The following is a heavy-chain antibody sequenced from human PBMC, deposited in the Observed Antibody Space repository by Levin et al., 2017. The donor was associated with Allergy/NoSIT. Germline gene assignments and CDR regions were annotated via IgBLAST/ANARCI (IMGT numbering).Heavy chain of an antibody. J-gene: IGHJ6*02. CDR3: AKDAMHGNAYYYYGMDV. V-gene: IGHV3-9*01. D-gene: IGHD4-23*01. CDR2: ISWNSGSI. CDR1: GFTFDDYA. Sequence: GGSLRLSCAASGFTFDDYAMHWVRQAPGKGLEWVSGISWNSGSIGYADSVKGRFTISRDNAKNSLYLEMNSLKTEDTALYYCAKDAMHGNAYYYYGMDVWGQGTTVTVSS.